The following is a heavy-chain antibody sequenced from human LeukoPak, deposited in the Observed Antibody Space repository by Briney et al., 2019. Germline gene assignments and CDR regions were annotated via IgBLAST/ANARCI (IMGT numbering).Heavy chain of an antibody. CDR1: GFTFSSYS. D-gene: IGHD4-17*01. CDR3: ARDRDSGDYTAAPGDY. CDR2: ISSSGSTI. Sequence: PGGSLRLSHAASGFTFSSYSMNWVRQAPGKGLEWISYISSSGSTINYADSVKGRFTISRDSAKNSLYLQMNSLRDEDTAVYYCARDRDSGDYTAAPGDYWGQGTLVTVSS. V-gene: IGHV3-48*02. J-gene: IGHJ4*02.